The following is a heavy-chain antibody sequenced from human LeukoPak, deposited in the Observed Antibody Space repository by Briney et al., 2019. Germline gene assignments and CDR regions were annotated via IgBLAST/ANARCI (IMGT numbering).Heavy chain of an antibody. V-gene: IGHV3-11*01. D-gene: IGHD2-2*01. CDR2: ISSSGSTI. J-gene: IGHJ5*02. CDR3: ARRGWDSTAFWFDP. Sequence: GGSLRLSCAASGFTFSDYYMSWIRQAPGKGLEWVSYISSSGSTIYYADSVKGRFTISRDNAKNSLYLQMNSLRAEDTAMYYCARRGWDSTAFWFDPWGQGTLVTVSS. CDR1: GFTFSDYY.